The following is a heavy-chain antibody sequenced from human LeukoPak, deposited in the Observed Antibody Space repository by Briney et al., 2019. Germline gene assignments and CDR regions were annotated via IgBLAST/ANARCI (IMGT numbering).Heavy chain of an antibody. CDR1: GFTFSSYE. CDR3: ARAAIAAAGGIDY. CDR2: ISSSGSTI. J-gene: IGHJ4*02. Sequence: PGGSLRLSCAASGFTFSSYEMNWVRQAPGKGLEWVSYISSSGSTIYYADSVKGRFTISRDNAKSSLYLQMNSLRAEDTAVYYCARAAIAAAGGIDYWGQGTLVTVSS. D-gene: IGHD6-13*01. V-gene: IGHV3-48*03.